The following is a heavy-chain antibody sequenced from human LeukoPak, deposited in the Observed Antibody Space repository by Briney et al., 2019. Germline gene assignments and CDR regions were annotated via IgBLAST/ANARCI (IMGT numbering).Heavy chain of an antibody. Sequence: ASVKVSCKASGYTFTGYYMHWVRQAPGQGLEWMGWINPNSGGTNYAQKFQGRVTMTRDTSISTAYMELSRLRSDDTAVYYCARGPVIRLLELSVDYWGQGTLVTVSS. D-gene: IGHD3-3*01. J-gene: IGHJ4*02. CDR2: INPNSGGT. CDR3: ARGPVIRLLELSVDY. V-gene: IGHV1-2*02. CDR1: GYTFTGYY.